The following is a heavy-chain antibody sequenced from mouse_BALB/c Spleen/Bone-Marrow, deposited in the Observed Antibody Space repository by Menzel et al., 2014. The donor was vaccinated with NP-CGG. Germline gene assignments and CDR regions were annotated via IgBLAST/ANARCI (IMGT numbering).Heavy chain of an antibody. J-gene: IGHJ2*01. V-gene: IGHV7-3*02. CDR3: ARDIGSLQLDY. CDR1: GFTFTDYY. D-gene: IGHD1-1*01. Sequence: DVHLVESGGGMVKSGGSLRLSCATSGFTFTDYYMNWVRQPPGKALEWLGFIRNKANGYTTEYSASVKGRFTTSRDNSQRMLYLQIDTLRAGDRASYFCARDIGSLQLDYWGQGTTGTVSS. CDR2: IRNKANGYTT.